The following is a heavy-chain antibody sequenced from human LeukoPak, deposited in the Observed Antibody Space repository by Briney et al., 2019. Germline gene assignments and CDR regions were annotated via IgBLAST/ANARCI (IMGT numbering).Heavy chain of an antibody. J-gene: IGHJ4*02. Sequence: GSLRLSCAASGFTFSSYEMNWVRQAPGKGLEWIGYIYYSGSTNYNPSLKSRVTISVDTSKNQFSLKLSSVTAADTAVYYCARAIYYYDSSGYFDYWGQGTLVTVSS. CDR3: ARAIYYYDSSGYFDY. CDR2: IYYSGST. D-gene: IGHD3-22*01. CDR1: GFTFSSYE. V-gene: IGHV4-59*01.